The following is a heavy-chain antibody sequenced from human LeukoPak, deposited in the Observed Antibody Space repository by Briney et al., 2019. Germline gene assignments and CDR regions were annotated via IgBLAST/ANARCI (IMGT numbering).Heavy chain of an antibody. Sequence: ASVKVSCKASGYTLSGYYMHWVRQAPGQGLEWMGWINPNSGDTNYAQKLQGRVTMTTDTSTSTAYMELRSLRSDDTAVYYCAREGIRGYSTNYDYWGQGTLVTVSS. CDR3: AREGIRGYSTNYDY. J-gene: IGHJ4*02. D-gene: IGHD5-18*01. CDR2: INPNSGDT. V-gene: IGHV1-2*02. CDR1: GYTLSGYY.